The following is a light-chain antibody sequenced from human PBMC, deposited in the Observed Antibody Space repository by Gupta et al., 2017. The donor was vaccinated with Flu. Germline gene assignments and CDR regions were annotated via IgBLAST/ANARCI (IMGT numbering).Light chain of an antibody. CDR1: SNDVGAYNY. CDR3: SSFTGINTLLYV. J-gene: IGLJ1*01. V-gene: IGLV2-14*01. CDR2: EVS. Sequence: QSALTQPASVSGSPGQAVTISCTGTSNDVGAYNYVSWYHQYSGKAPKIMIYEVSNRPSGVSNRFSGSKSGNTASLTISGLQAEDEATYYCSSFTGINTLLYVFGSGTKVIVL.